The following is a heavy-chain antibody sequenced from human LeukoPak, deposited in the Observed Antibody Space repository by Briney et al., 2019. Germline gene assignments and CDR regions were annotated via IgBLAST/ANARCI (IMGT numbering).Heavy chain of an antibody. J-gene: IGHJ4*02. CDR1: GFTFRSYE. V-gene: IGHV3-48*03. Sequence: QPGGSLTLSCEDSGFTFRSYEMDWVRQAPGKGLEWIAYLSSSGSAFSYADSVKGRFTIARDNAKNSVYLEMNSLRADDTAVYYCARGPSGYHNTGGQGTLVTVSS. CDR2: LSSSGSAF. CDR3: ARGPSGYHNT. D-gene: IGHD5-12*01.